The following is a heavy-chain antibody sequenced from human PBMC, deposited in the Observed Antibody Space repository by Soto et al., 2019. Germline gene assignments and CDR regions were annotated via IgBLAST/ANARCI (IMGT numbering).Heavy chain of an antibody. J-gene: IGHJ3*02. D-gene: IGHD1-7*01. V-gene: IGHV1-18*04. CDR3: ARPNRNYDAFDI. CDR2: ISVHNGST. Sequence: GASVKVSCKASGYSFTSFGISWVRQAPGQGLEWVGWISVHNGSTNSAQKLQGRVTLTTDTSTSTAYMELRSLRSDDTAVYYCARPNRNYDAFDIWGQGTMVTVSS. CDR1: GYSFTSFG.